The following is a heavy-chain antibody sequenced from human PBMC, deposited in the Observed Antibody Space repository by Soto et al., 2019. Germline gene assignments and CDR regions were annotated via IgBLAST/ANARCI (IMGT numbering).Heavy chain of an antibody. D-gene: IGHD1-7*01. J-gene: IGHJ5*02. V-gene: IGHV1-3*01. CDR1: GYTFTSYA. Sequence: ASVKVSCKASGYTFTSYAMHWVRQAPGQRLEWMGWINAGNGNTKYSQKFQGRVTITRDTSASTAYMELSSLRSEDTAVYYCARETDNWNYVHWFDPWGQGTLVTVSS. CDR2: INAGNGNT. CDR3: ARETDNWNYVHWFDP.